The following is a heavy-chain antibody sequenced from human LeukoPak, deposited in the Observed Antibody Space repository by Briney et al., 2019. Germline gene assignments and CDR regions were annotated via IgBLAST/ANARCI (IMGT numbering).Heavy chain of an antibody. CDR1: GGSISSGGYY. D-gene: IGHD4-17*01. Sequence: SETLSLTCTVSGGSISSGGYYWSWIRQHPGKGLEWIGYIYYSGSTYYNPSLKSRVTISVDTSKNQFSLKLSSVTAADTAVYYCARVDYGDYRFDYWGQGTLVTVSS. J-gene: IGHJ4*02. CDR3: ARVDYGDYRFDY. V-gene: IGHV4-31*03. CDR2: IYYSGST.